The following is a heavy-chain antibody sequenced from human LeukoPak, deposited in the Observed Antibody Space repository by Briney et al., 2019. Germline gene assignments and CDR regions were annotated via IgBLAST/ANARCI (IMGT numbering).Heavy chain of an antibody. CDR2: INHYGST. Sequence: SETLSLTCAVYGGSFSGYYWSWIRQPPGKGLEWIGEINHYGSTNYNPSLKSRVTISVDTSKNQFSLNLSSVTAADTAVYYCAIMTPNNWFDPWGQGTLVTVSS. CDR1: GGSFSGYY. D-gene: IGHD3-16*01. CDR3: AIMTPNNWFDP. J-gene: IGHJ5*02. V-gene: IGHV4-34*01.